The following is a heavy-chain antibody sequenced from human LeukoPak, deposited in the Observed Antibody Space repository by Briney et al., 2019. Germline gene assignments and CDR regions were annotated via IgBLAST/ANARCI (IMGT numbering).Heavy chain of an antibody. V-gene: IGHV3-30*18. CDR3: AKAHSSGWYYFDY. J-gene: IGHJ4*02. D-gene: IGHD6-19*01. CDR1: GFTFSSYG. CDR2: ISYDGSNK. Sequence: GGSLRLSCAASGFTFSSYGMHWVRQAPGKGLEWVAVISYDGSNKYYADSVKGRFTISRDNSKNTLYLQMNSLRAEDTAAYYCAKAHSSGWYYFDYWGQGTLVTVSS.